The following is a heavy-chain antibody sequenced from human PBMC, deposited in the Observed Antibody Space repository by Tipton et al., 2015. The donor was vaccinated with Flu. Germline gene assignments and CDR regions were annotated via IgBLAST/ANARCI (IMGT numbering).Heavy chain of an antibody. CDR1: GYFFTGYW. Sequence: VQLVQSGAEVKKPEESLKISCKASGYFFTGYWIGWVRQMPGKGLEWMGIIYPGDSDTRYRPSFQGQVTIPADKSTNTAYLQWGSLKASDTAMYYCARRGTTSFFFDSWGQGTLGTDAS. J-gene: IGHJ4*02. D-gene: IGHD2/OR15-2a*01. CDR3: ARRGTTSFFFDS. V-gene: IGHV5-51*03. CDR2: IYPGDSDT.